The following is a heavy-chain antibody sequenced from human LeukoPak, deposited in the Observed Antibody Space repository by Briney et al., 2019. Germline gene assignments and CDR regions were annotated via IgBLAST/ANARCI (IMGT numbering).Heavy chain of an antibody. V-gene: IGHV4-4*07. D-gene: IGHD6-6*01. CDR3: ARHSGSSWDYYYGMDV. CDR1: GNSISSYY. J-gene: IGHJ6*02. CDR2: IYTSGST. Sequence: SETLSLTCTVSGNSISSYYWSWIRQPAGKGLEWIGRIYTSGSTNYNPSLKSRVTISVDTSKNQFSLKLSPVTAADTAVYYCARHSGSSWDYYYGMDVWGQGTTVTVSS.